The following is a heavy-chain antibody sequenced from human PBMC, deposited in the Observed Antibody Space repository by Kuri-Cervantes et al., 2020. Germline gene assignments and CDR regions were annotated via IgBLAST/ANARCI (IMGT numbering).Heavy chain of an antibody. D-gene: IGHD1-7*01. V-gene: IGHV1-8*01. Sequence: ASVKVSCKASGYTFTSYDINWVRQATGQGLEWMGWMNPNSGNTGYAQKFQGRVTMTRNTSISTAFMELSSLRSEDTAVYYCARSWDYDAALDYWGQGTLVTVSS. J-gene: IGHJ4*02. CDR3: ARSWDYDAALDY. CDR2: MNPNSGNT. CDR1: GYTFTSYD.